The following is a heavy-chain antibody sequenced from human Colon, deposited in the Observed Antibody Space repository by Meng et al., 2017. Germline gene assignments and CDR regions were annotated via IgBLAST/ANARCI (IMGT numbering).Heavy chain of an antibody. D-gene: IGHD3-10*01. CDR1: GTSISRSNW. CDR3: ARENDSGNSYDH. V-gene: IGHV4-4*02. J-gene: IGHJ4*02. Sequence: VQLQESGPGLGKRSATLSLTCAVSGTSISRSNWWTWVRQAPGKGLEWIGEIYHIGSTNYNPSLKSRVTILVDESKNEFSLKLTSVTAADTAVYYCARENDSGNSYDHWGRGTLVTVSS. CDR2: IYHIGST.